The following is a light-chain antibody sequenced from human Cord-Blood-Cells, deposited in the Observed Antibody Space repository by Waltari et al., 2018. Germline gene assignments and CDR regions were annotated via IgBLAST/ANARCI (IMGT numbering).Light chain of an antibody. V-gene: IGLV2-11*01. CDR3: CSYAGSYTGV. CDR1: SSDVGGYNY. J-gene: IGLJ3*02. Sequence: QSALTQPRSVSGSPGQSVTISSTGTSSDVGGYNYVPWYQQHPGKAPKLMIYDVSKRPSGVPDRFSGSKSGNTASLTISGLQAEDEADYYCCSYAGSYTGVFGGGTKLTVL. CDR2: DVS.